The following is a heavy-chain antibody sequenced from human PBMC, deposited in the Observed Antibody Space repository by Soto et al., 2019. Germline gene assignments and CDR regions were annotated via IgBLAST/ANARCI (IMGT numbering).Heavy chain of an antibody. J-gene: IGHJ4*02. Sequence: QVQLQESGPGLVKPSGTLSLTCAVSGVSISSHDWWTWVRQPPGKGLEWIGESHQSGNTNYNSSLXSRVTISVDKSKNQFSLKLTSVTVADTAVYYCATRASSRFYWGQGTLVTVSS. D-gene: IGHD6-13*01. CDR3: ATRASSRFY. V-gene: IGHV4-4*02. CDR2: SHQSGNT. CDR1: GVSISSHDW.